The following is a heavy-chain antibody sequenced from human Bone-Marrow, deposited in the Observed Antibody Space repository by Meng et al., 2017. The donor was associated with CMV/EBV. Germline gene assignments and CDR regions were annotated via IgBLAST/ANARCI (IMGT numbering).Heavy chain of an antibody. Sequence: ASVKVSCKASGYTFTSYYMSWVRQAPGQGLEWMGIINPSGGSTSYAQKFQGRVTMTRDTSTSTVHMELSSLRSGDTAVYHCARGTPNKECSNGVCYSRRYYYYGMDVWGQGTTVTVSS. CDR2: INPSGGST. D-gene: IGHD2-8*01. CDR1: GYTFTSYY. J-gene: IGHJ6*02. V-gene: IGHV1-46*01. CDR3: ARGTPNKECSNGVCYSRRYYYYGMDV.